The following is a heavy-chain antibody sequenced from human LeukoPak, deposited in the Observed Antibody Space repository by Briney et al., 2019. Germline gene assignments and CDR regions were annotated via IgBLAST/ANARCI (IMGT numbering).Heavy chain of an antibody. D-gene: IGHD6-13*01. V-gene: IGHV1-69*13. Sequence: SVKVSCEASGGSFSNYAISWVRQAPGQGPEWMGGIIPIFGTTIYAQKFQGRVTITADESTSTAYMELSSLRSEDTAVYYCARDSQQLVSYYYGMDVWGQGTTVTVSS. J-gene: IGHJ6*02. CDR2: IIPIFGTT. CDR1: GGSFSNYA. CDR3: ARDSQQLVSYYYGMDV.